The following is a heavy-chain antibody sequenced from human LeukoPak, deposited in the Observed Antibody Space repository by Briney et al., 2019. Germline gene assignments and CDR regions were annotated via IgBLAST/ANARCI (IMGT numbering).Heavy chain of an antibody. Sequence: GGSLRLSCAASGFMFSSYWMNWVRQAPGKGLEWVSAISGSGGSTYYADSVKGRFTISRDNSKNTLYLQMNSLRAEDTAVYYCAKDGRSTAWATWGQGTLVTVSS. CDR3: AKDGRSTAWAT. V-gene: IGHV3-23*01. D-gene: IGHD2-21*02. CDR2: ISGSGGST. CDR1: GFMFSSYW. J-gene: IGHJ5*02.